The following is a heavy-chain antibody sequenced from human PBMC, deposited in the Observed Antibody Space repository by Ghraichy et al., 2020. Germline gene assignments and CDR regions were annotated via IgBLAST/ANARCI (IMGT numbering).Heavy chain of an antibody. CDR1: GFTFSSYG. V-gene: IGHV3-33*01. D-gene: IGHD3-16*01. CDR2: IWYDGSNK. Sequence: GGSLRLSCAASGFTFSSYGMHWVRQAPGKGLEWVAVIWYDGSNKYYADSVKGRFTISRDNSKNTLYLQMNSLRAEDTAVYYCARVPRGIKLDAFDIWGQGTMVTVSS. CDR3: ARVPRGIKLDAFDI. J-gene: IGHJ3*02.